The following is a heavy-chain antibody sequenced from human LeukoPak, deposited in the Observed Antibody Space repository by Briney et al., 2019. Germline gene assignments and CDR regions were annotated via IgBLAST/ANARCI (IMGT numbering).Heavy chain of an antibody. CDR3: AHYGDYRFLYYFDH. CDR1: GFSLRTTGVG. V-gene: IGHV2-5*02. J-gene: IGHJ4*02. D-gene: IGHD4-17*01. Sequence: SGPTLVKPTQTLTLTCTFSGFSLRTTGVGVGWVRQPPGKALEWLALIYWDDNKLYSPSLRSRVTITKDTSKNRVVLTMTNMAPVDTATYYCAHYGDYRFLYYFDHWGQGALVTVSS. CDR2: IYWDDNK.